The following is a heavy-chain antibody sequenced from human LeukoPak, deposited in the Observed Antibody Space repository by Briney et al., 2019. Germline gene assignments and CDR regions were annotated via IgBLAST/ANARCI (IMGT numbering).Heavy chain of an antibody. V-gene: IGHV3-11*04. Sequence: PGGSLRLSCAASGFTFSDYYMSWIRQAPGKGLEWVSYISSSGSTIYYADSVKGRFTISRDNAKNSLYLQMNSLRAEDTAVYYCARYLYSSVWYFDYWGQGTLVTVSS. D-gene: IGHD6-25*01. CDR3: ARYLYSSVWYFDY. CDR2: ISSSGSTI. J-gene: IGHJ4*02. CDR1: GFTFSDYY.